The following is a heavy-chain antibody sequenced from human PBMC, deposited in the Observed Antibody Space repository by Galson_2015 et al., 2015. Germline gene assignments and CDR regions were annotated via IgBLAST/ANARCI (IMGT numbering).Heavy chain of an antibody. D-gene: IGHD6-19*01. CDR2: INAGNGDT. V-gene: IGHV1-3*01. CDR1: GYTFTNYA. J-gene: IGHJ4*02. Sequence: SVKVSCKASGYTFTNYAVHWVRRAPGRGLEWMGGINAGNGDTIYSQRFQGRVTITRDTSASTAYMELSSLRSEDTAVYYCARGGSGWPGYNYWGQGTLVTVSS. CDR3: ARGGSGWPGYNY.